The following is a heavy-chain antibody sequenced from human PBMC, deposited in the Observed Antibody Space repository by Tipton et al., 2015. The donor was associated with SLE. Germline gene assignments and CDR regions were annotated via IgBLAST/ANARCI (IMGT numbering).Heavy chain of an antibody. CDR3: ARGKSLMVRGELEY. CDR2: INHSGST. D-gene: IGHD3-10*01. J-gene: IGHJ4*02. CDR1: GGSFSGYY. Sequence: TLSLTCAVYGGSFSGYYWSWIRQPPGKGLEWIGEINHSGSTNYNPSLKSRVTISVDTSKNQFSLKLSSVTAADTAVYYCARGKSLMVRGELEYWGQGTLVTVSS. V-gene: IGHV4-34*01.